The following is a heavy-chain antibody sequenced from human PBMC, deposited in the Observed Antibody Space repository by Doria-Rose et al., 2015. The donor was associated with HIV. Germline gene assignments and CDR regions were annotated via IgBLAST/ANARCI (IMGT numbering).Heavy chain of an antibody. Sequence: QITLKESGPVLVKPTETLTLTCTVSGVSLSSPGMGVSWIRQPPGKALEWLANIFSYDERSYRTSLKSRLPISRRTSKSQVFLTMTDRDPVDTATYYCARIKSSRWYHKYYFDFWGQGTLVIVSA. CDR1: GVSLSSPGMG. CDR3: ARIKSSRWYHKYYFDF. J-gene: IGHJ4*02. V-gene: IGHV2-26*01. D-gene: IGHD6-13*01. CDR2: IFSYDER.